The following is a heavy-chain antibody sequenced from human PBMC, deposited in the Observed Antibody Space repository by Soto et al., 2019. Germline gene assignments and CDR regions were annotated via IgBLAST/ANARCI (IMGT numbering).Heavy chain of an antibody. CDR2: MNPKSGET. V-gene: IGHV1-8*01. CDR3: ARGRPGGGVKRSWFDP. J-gene: IGHJ5*02. Sequence: ASVKVSCKASGYTFTSNDIYWMRQATGQGLECMGWMNPKSGETRYAPKFQDRVIMTTNTSIYTAYLELTRLTSADTAVYYCARGRPGGGVKRSWFDPWGQGTPVTVSS. D-gene: IGHD2-8*02. CDR1: GYTFTSND.